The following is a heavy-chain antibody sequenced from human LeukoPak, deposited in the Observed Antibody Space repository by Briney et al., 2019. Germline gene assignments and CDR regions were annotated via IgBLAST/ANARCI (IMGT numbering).Heavy chain of an antibody. CDR3: ATAVWNLVAVAFDI. V-gene: IGHV1-24*01. CDR2: FDPEDGET. Sequence: ASVKVSCKVSGYTLTELSMHWVRQAPGKGLEWMGGFDPEDGETIYAQKFQGRVTMTEDTSTDTAYMELSSLRSEDTAVYYCATAVWNLVAVAFDIWGQGTIVTVSS. D-gene: IGHD5-12*01. J-gene: IGHJ3*02. CDR1: GYTLTELS.